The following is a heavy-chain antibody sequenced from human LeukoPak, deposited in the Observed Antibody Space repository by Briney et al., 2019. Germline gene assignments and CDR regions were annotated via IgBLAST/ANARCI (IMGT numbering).Heavy chain of an antibody. Sequence: GGSLGLSCAASGFTFSSYAMSWVRQAPGKGLEWVSAISGSGGSTYYADSVKGRFTISRDNSKNTLYLQMNSLRAEDTAVYYCAKDQLLWWGAFDIWGQGTMVTVSS. CDR3: AKDQLLWWGAFDI. D-gene: IGHD2-21*01. CDR1: GFTFSSYA. J-gene: IGHJ3*02. CDR2: ISGSGGST. V-gene: IGHV3-23*01.